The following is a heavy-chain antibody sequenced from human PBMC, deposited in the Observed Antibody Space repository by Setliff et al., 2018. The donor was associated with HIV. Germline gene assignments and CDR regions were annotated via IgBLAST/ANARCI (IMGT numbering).Heavy chain of an antibody. CDR3: ASGCLIGGSGPCRNFEF. J-gene: IGHJ4*02. CDR2: MNTNTGNT. D-gene: IGHD3-9*01. CDR1: GYSFTNYD. V-gene: IGHV1-8*02. Sequence: ASVKVSCKASGYSFTNYDINWVRQATGQGLEWMGWMNTNTGNTGYAQKFQGRVTLTKDTSTSTVYMELSSLKSDDTAVYYCASGCLIGGSGPCRNFEFWGQGTLVTVSS.